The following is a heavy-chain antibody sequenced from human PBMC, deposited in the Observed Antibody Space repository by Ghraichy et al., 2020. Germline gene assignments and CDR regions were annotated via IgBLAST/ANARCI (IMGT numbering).Heavy chain of an antibody. V-gene: IGHV3-7*01. J-gene: IGHJ4*02. CDR3: ARVVQDLGDYGDYVFDY. CDR2: IKADGSEK. Sequence: GGSLRLSCAASGFSFSNYWMSWVRQAPGRGLEWVANIKADGSEKYYGDSVRGRFTISRENATNSLFLQMNSLRTEDTAVYYCARVVQDLGDYGDYVFDYWGQGTPVTVSS. CDR1: GFSFSNYW. D-gene: IGHD4-17*01.